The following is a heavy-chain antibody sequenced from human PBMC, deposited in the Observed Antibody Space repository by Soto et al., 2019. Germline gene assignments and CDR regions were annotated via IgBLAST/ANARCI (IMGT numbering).Heavy chain of an antibody. D-gene: IGHD2-21*02. V-gene: IGHV4-30-2*01. Sequence: TLCLTGAVSGGSISSGGYSWSWIRQPPGKGLEWIGYICHSGITYYNPSLESRVTISVDRSKNQFSLKLSSVTAADTAVYYCARHVLVTNNGGHYFDYWGQGKLVTVS. CDR1: GGSISSGGYS. J-gene: IGHJ4*02. CDR2: ICHSGIT. CDR3: ARHVLVTNNGGHYFDY.